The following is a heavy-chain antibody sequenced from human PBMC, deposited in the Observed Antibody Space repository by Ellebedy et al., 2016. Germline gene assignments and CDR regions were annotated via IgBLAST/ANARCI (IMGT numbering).Heavy chain of an antibody. CDR1: GGSISSYY. CDR2: IYYSGST. Sequence: SETLSLXCTVSGGSISSYYWSWIRQPPGKGLEWIGYIYYSGSTNYNPSLKSRVTISVDTSKNQFSLKLSSVTAADTAVYYCARLRLTTNDAFDIWGQGTMVTVSS. D-gene: IGHD1-1*01. J-gene: IGHJ3*02. V-gene: IGHV4-59*08. CDR3: ARLRLTTNDAFDI.